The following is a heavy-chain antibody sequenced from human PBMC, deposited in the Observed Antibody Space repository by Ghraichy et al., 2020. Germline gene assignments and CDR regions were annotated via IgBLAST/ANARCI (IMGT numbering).Heavy chain of an antibody. CDR1: GESFSGFY. J-gene: IGHJ6*02. D-gene: IGHD3-10*01. CDR3: ARAIWFGELLENFYNYGLDV. Sequence: SETLSLTCAVYGESFSGFYWSWIRQPPGKGLEWIGEITHSGSTHYNPSLKSRVTISVDTSKNQFSLKLSSVTAADTAFYYCARAIWFGELLENFYNYGLDVWGQGTTVTLSS. V-gene: IGHV4-34*01. CDR2: ITHSGST.